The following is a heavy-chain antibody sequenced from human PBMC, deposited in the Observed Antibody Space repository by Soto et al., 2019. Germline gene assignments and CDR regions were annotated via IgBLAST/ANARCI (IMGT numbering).Heavy chain of an antibody. CDR3: ARAAQPGGYCSGGSCSLFDY. D-gene: IGHD2-15*01. CDR2: INPNSGGT. Sequence: QVQLVQSGAEVKKPGASVKVSCKASGYTFTGYYMHWVRQAPGQGLEWMGWINPNSGGTNYAQTFQGWVTMTRDTSISTAYMEMSRLRSDDTAVYYCARAAQPGGYCSGGSCSLFDYWGQGTLVTVSS. CDR1: GYTFTGYY. V-gene: IGHV1-2*04. J-gene: IGHJ4*02.